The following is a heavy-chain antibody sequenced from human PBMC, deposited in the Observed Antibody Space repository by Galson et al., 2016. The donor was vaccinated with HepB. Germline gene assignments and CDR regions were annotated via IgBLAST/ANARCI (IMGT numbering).Heavy chain of an antibody. V-gene: IGHV3-21*01. D-gene: IGHD2-15*01. Sequence: SLRLSCAASGFTFSRYSMNWVRQAPGRGLEWVASISSGSTYIYYVDSVKGRFTVSRDNAKNSLYLQMNTLRVGDTAVYFCAAREGGFDVWGQGVMVTVSS. CDR2: ISSGSTYI. CDR3: AAREGGFDV. J-gene: IGHJ3*01. CDR1: GFTFSRYS.